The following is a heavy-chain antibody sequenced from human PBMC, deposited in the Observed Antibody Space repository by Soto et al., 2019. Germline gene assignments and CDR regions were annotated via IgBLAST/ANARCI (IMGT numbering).Heavy chain of an antibody. CDR2: INPKSGGT. D-gene: IGHD2-21*01. Sequence: SVTLASKASGYRFTDYHIHWVRQAPGQGLEWLGRINPKSGGTSTAQKFQGWVTMTTDTSISTASMELTRLTSDDTAIYYCALRARSDCYHSVSCFFYTHVMDV. V-gene: IGHV1-2*04. CDR3: ALRARSDCYHSVSCFFYTHVMDV. J-gene: IGHJ6*01. CDR1: GYRFTDYH.